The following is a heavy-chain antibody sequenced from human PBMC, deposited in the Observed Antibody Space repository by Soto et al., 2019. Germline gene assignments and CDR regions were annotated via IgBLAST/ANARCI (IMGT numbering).Heavy chain of an antibody. J-gene: IGHJ6*02. Sequence: QVQLVQSGAEVKKPGSSVKVSCKASGGTFSSYAISWVRQAPGQGLEWMGGIIPIFVTANYAQKFQGRVTITADKATSTAYMELSSLRSEDTAVYYCARDRYRDSSGYYRSYYYYGMDVWGQGTTVTVSS. CDR1: GGTFSSYA. CDR2: IIPIFVTA. D-gene: IGHD3-22*01. V-gene: IGHV1-69*06. CDR3: ARDRYRDSSGYYRSYYYYGMDV.